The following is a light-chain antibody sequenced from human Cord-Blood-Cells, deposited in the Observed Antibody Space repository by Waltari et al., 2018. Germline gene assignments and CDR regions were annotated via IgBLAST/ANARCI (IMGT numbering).Light chain of an antibody. CDR1: QSISSY. CDR2: AAS. J-gene: IGKJ2*01. V-gene: IGKV1-39*01. CDR3: QQSYSTPYT. Sequence: DIQMTQSPSSLSASVGDRVTITCRASQSISSYLTWYQQKPGKDPQLLIYAASSLQSGVPSRFSGSGSGTDFTLTISSLQPEDFATYYCQQSYSTPYTFGQGTKLEIK.